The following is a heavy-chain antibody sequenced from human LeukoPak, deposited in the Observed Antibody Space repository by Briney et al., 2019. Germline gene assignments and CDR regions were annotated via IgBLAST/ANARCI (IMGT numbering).Heavy chain of an antibody. J-gene: IGHJ4*02. V-gene: IGHV3-7*01. D-gene: IGHD5-12*01. CDR3: ASRRGYSYGYDAY. CDR2: IKQDGSEK. Sequence: GGSLRLSCAASGFTFSNYWLSWVRQAPGKGLEWVANIKQDGSEKYYVDSVKGRFTISRDNAKNSLYLQMNSLRAEDTAEYYCASRRGYSYGYDAYWGQGTLVTVSS. CDR1: GFTFSNYW.